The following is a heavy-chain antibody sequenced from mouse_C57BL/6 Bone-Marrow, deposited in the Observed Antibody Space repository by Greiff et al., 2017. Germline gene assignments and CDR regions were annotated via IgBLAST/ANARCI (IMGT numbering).Heavy chain of an antibody. CDR2: ISSGSSTI. CDR3: ARGTGSPFAY. V-gene: IGHV5-17*01. Sequence: EVKLVESGGGLVKPGGSLKLSCAASGFTFSGYGMHWVRQAPEKGLEWVAYISSGSSTIYYADTVKGRFTISRDNAKNTLFLQMTSLRSEDTAMYYCARGTGSPFAYWGQGTLVTVSA. CDR1: GFTFSGYG. J-gene: IGHJ3*01. D-gene: IGHD4-1*01.